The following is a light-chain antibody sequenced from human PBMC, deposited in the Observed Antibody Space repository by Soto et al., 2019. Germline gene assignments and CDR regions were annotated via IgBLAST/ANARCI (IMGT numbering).Light chain of an antibody. CDR1: SSDIGAYDY. CDR2: EVT. Sequence: QSALTQPASVSGSPGQSITISCSGTSSDIGAYDYVSWYQQYPGRVPRLLIHEVTNRPSGVSDRFSGSKSANTASLTISGLQTEDEADYYCCSLTTSHTYVFGSGTKLTVL. V-gene: IGLV2-14*01. CDR3: CSLTTSHTYV. J-gene: IGLJ1*01.